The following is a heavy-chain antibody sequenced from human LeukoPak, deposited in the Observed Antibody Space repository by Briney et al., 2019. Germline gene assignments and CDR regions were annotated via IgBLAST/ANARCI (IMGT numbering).Heavy chain of an antibody. V-gene: IGHV3-9*01. CDR2: ISWNSGST. D-gene: IGHD3-10*01. CDR1: GFTFDDYA. CDR3: AKDKSAMVRGVGDAFDI. J-gene: IGHJ3*02. Sequence: GRSLRLSCAASGFTFDDYAMYWVRQAPGKGLEWVSGISWNSGSTGYADSVKGRFTISRDNAKNSLYLQMNSLRAEDTASYYCAKDKSAMVRGVGDAFDIWGQGTMVTVSS.